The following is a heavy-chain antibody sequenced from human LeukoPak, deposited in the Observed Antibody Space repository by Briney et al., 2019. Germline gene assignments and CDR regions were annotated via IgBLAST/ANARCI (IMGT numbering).Heavy chain of an antibody. CDR2: ISYDGSNK. V-gene: IGHV3-30*03. D-gene: IGHD3-10*01. CDR3: ARAAYGSGSYPFDY. Sequence: GGSPRLSCAASGFTFSSYGMHWVRQAPGKGLEWVAVISYDGSNKYYADSVKGRFTISRDNSKNTLYLQMNSLRAEDTAVYYCARAAYGSGSYPFDYWGQGTLVTVSS. J-gene: IGHJ4*02. CDR1: GFTFSSYG.